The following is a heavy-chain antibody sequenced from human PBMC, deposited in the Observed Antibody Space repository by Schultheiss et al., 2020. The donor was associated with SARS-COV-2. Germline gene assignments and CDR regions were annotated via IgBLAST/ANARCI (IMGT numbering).Heavy chain of an antibody. CDR1: GFTFSDYY. Sequence: GGSLRLSCAASGFTFSDYYMSWIRQAPGKGLVWVSRTNEDGRITDYADSVRGRFTISRDNAKNTLFLQMNSLRAEDTAMYYCARDVGGEGSYWGQGTLVTVSS. J-gene: IGHJ4*02. CDR2: TNEDGRIT. V-gene: IGHV3-74*01. CDR3: ARDVGGEGSY.